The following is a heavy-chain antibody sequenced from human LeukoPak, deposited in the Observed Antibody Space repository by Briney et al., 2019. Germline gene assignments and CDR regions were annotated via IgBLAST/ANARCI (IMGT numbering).Heavy chain of an antibody. J-gene: IGHJ6*03. CDR1: GGSFSGYY. V-gene: IGHV4-34*01. CDR3: VREGYPRRYCSSTSCRSGYYYMDV. CDR2: INHSGST. D-gene: IGHD2-2*01. Sequence: PSETLSLICAVYGGSFSGYYWRWIRQPPAKGLEGIGEINHSGSTNYNPSLKSRVTISVDTSKNQFSLKLSSVTAADTAVYYCVREGYPRRYCSSTSCRSGYYYMDVWGKGTTVTVSS.